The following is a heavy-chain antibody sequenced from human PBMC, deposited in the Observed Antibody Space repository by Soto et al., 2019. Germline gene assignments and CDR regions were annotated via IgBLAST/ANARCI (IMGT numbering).Heavy chain of an antibody. CDR3: AKRQGIGAAAKNFDF. Sequence: EVQLLESGGGLVQPGGSLRLSCAASGFTFSNHAMSWVRQAPGKGLEWVSGISDSGGLTYYADSVKGRFSMSRDNSKNTLYLQMKNLRAEDTAVYFCAKRQGIGAAAKNFDFWGQGTLVTVSS. CDR2: ISDSGGLT. J-gene: IGHJ4*02. CDR1: GFTFSNHA. D-gene: IGHD6-13*01. V-gene: IGHV3-23*01.